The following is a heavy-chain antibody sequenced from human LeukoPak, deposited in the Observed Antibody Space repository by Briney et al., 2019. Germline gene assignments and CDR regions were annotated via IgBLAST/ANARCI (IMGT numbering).Heavy chain of an antibody. V-gene: IGHV4-38-2*02. CDR3: ARDGAHKNHYYSYYYMDV. Sequence: SETLSLTCTVSGYSISSGYYWGWIRQPPVKGLEWIGEINHSGSTNYNPSLKSRVTISVDTSKNQFSLKLSSVTAADTAVYYCARDGAHKNHYYSYYYMDVWGKGTTVTVSS. CDR2: INHSGST. J-gene: IGHJ6*03. D-gene: IGHD3-16*01. CDR1: GYSISSGYY.